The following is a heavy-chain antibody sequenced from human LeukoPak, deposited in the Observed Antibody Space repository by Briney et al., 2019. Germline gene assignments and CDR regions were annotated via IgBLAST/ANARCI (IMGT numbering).Heavy chain of an antibody. CDR1: GFTFSSYA. D-gene: IGHD2-15*01. Sequence: PGGSLRLSYAASGFTFSSYAMSWVRQAPGKGLEWVSGITGSGGSTYHADSVKGRFTISRDNSQNTLFLQMSSLRAEDSAIFYCAKGSASGRPYYFDSWGQGILVTVSS. V-gene: IGHV3-23*01. CDR3: AKGSASGRPYYFDS. J-gene: IGHJ4*02. CDR2: ITGSGGST.